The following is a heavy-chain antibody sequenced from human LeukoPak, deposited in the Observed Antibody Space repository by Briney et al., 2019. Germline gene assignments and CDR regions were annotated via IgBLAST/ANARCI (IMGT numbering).Heavy chain of an antibody. Sequence: SETLSLTCTVSGGSVTSYYWSWIRQPPGKGLEWLGYIYYTGSTXYNPSLKSRVTXSVDASKNQFSLKLSSVTAADTAVYYCARPPTLDIWGQGTMVTVSS. D-gene: IGHD1-1*01. CDR3: ARPPTLDI. J-gene: IGHJ3*02. CDR2: IYYTGST. V-gene: IGHV4-59*08. CDR1: GGSVTSYY.